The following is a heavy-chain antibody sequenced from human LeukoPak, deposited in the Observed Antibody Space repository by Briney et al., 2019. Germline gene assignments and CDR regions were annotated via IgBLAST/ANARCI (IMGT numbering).Heavy chain of an antibody. J-gene: IGHJ6*03. CDR1: GFTFSSYS. D-gene: IGHD3-3*01. CDR3: ASGFTYYDFWSGYYYMDV. V-gene: IGHV3-48*01. Sequence: GGSLRLSCAASGFTFSSYSMNWVRQAPGKGVEWVSYISSSSSTIYYADSVKGRFTISRDNSKNTLYLQMNSLRAEDTAVYYCASGFTYYDFWSGYYYMDVWGKGTTVTVSS. CDR2: ISSSSSTI.